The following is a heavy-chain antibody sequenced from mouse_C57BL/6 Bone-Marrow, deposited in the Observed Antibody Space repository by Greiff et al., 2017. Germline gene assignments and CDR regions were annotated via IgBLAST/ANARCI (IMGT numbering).Heavy chain of an antibody. D-gene: IGHD1-1*01. V-gene: IGHV1-72*01. CDR3: ARPYDYGSSGDY. CDR2: IDPNSGGT. Sequence: QVQLKQPGAELVKPGASVKLSCKASGYTFTSYWMHWVKQRPGRGLEWIGRIDPNSGGTKYNEKFKSKATLTVDKPSSTAYMQLSSLTSEDSAVYYCARPYDYGSSGDYWGQGTSVTVSS. J-gene: IGHJ4*01. CDR1: GYTFTSYW.